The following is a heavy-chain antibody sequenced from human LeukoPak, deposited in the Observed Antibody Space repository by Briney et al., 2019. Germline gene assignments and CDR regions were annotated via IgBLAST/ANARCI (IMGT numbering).Heavy chain of an antibody. CDR1: GGSVSSGSYY. D-gene: IGHD6-13*01. CDR2: IYYSGST. J-gene: IGHJ3*02. V-gene: IGHV4-61*01. CDR3: ARDSPYNSSWQSDAFDI. Sequence: SETLSLTCTVSGGSVSSGSYYWSWIRQPPGKGLEWIGYIYYSGSTNYNPSLKSRVTISVDTSKNQFSLKLSSVTAADTAVYYCARDSPYNSSWQSDAFDIWGQGTMVTVSS.